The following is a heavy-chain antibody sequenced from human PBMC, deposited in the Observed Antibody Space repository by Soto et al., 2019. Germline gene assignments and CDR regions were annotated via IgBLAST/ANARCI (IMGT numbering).Heavy chain of an antibody. CDR1: GGSFSGYY. Sequence: PSETLSLTCAVYGGSFSGYYWTWIRQPPGTGLEWIGEINHSGSTNYNPSLKSRVTISVDTSKNQFSLKLTSVTAADTAVYYCGSDKNTGLFDYWGQGTLVTVSS. D-gene: IGHD5-18*01. CDR3: GSDKNTGLFDY. CDR2: INHSGST. V-gene: IGHV4-34*01. J-gene: IGHJ4*02.